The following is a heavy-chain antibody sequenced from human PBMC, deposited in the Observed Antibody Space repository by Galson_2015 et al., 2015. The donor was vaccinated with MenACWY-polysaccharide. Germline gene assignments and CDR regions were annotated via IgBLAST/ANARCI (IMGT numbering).Heavy chain of an antibody. D-gene: IGHD7-27*01. CDR2: MNSNSGNT. CDR3: VGTSIVAPRGDY. CDR1: GYTFINND. Sequence: SVKVSCKASGYTFINNDINWVRQATGQGLEWMGWMNSNSGNTGYAQKFQGRVTMTRDTSISTAYMELSGLRSDDTAVYFCVGTSIVAPRGDYWNQGTLVTVSS. J-gene: IGHJ4*02. V-gene: IGHV1-8*01.